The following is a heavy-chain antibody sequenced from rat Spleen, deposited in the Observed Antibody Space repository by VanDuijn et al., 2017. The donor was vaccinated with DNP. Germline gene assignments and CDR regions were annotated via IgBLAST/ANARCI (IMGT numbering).Heavy chain of an antibody. J-gene: IGHJ3*01. D-gene: IGHD1-5*01. CDR2: INSNGGST. CDR3: TTQGQLGITWFAY. CDR1: GFTFSYYG. Sequence: EVQLVESGGGLVQPGRSLKLSCAASGFTFSYYGMAWVRQAPKKGLEWVASINSNGGSTSYRDSVKGRFTISRDNAKSILYLQMDSLRSEDTATYYCTTQGQLGITWFAYWGQGTLVTVSS. V-gene: IGHV5-20*01.